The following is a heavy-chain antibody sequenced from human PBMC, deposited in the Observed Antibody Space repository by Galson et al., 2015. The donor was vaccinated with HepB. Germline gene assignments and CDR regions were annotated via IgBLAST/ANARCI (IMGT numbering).Heavy chain of an antibody. CDR3: ASGVGSGSISYFDY. CDR2: IIPIFGIA. Sequence: SVKVSCKASGYIFTNYGISWVRQAPGQGLEWMGGIIPIFGIANYAQKFQGRVTITADKSTSTAYMELSSLRSEDTAVYYCASGVGSGSISYFDYWGQGTLVTVSS. V-gene: IGHV1-69*10. D-gene: IGHD3-3*01. CDR1: GYIFTNYG. J-gene: IGHJ4*02.